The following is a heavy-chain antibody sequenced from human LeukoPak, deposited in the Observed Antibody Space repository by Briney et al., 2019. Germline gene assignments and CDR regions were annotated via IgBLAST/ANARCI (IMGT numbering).Heavy chain of an antibody. Sequence: GESLKISCKGSGYSLASYWIGWVRQMPGKGLEWMGVIYPGDSDTRYSPSFQGQVTISADNSISTAYLQWSSLKASDTAMYYCARLREQQWLVPYYYYGLDVWGQGTTVTVSS. V-gene: IGHV5-51*01. CDR2: IYPGDSDT. CDR3: ARLREQQWLVPYYYYGLDV. J-gene: IGHJ6*02. CDR1: GYSLASYW. D-gene: IGHD6-19*01.